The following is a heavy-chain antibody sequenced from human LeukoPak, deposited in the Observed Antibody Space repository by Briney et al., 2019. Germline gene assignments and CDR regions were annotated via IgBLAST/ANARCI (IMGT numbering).Heavy chain of an antibody. D-gene: IGHD3-22*01. J-gene: IGHJ3*02. CDR1: GFTFSDYY. V-gene: IGHV3-11*01. Sequence: KTGGSLRLSCAASGFTFSDYYMSWIRQPPGKGLEWVSYISSSGSTMYYADSVKGRFTISRDNAKNSLYLQMNSLRAEDAAVYYCAKFGSRGWLLSAHAKHAFDIWGQGTMVTVSS. CDR2: ISSSGSTM. CDR3: AKFGSRGWLLSAHAKHAFDI.